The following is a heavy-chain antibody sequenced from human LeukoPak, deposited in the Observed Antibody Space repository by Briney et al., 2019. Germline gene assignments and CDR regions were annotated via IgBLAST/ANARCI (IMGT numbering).Heavy chain of an antibody. V-gene: IGHV5-51*01. CDR3: ARHANPMVTPLDY. CDR1: GSRFTSYW. D-gene: IGHD5-18*01. Sequence: LGESLKSSWKGPGSRFTSYWIGWVRQMPGKGLESRVIIYPGDSDTRYSPSFQGQVTISADKSISTAYLQWSSLKASDTAMYYCARHANPMVTPLDYWGQGTLVTVSS. J-gene: IGHJ4*02. CDR2: IYPGDSDT.